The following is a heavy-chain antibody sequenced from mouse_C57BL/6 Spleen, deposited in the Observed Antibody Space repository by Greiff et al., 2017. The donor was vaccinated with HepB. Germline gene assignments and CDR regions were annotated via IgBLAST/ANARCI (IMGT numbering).Heavy chain of an antibody. V-gene: IGHV14-1*01. Sequence: VQLQQSGAELVRPGASVKLSCTASGFNIKDYYMHWVKQSPEQGLEWIGRIDPEAGDTEYAPKFQGKATMTADTSSNTAYLQLSSLTSEDTAVYYCTRVSYYGSSYWYFDVWGTGTTVTVSS. D-gene: IGHD1-1*01. J-gene: IGHJ1*03. CDR3: TRVSYYGSSYWYFDV. CDR2: IDPEAGDT. CDR1: GFNIKDYY.